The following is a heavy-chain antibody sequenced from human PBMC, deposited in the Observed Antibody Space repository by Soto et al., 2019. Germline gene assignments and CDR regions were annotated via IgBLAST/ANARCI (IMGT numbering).Heavy chain of an antibody. Sequence: ETLSLTCTVSGGSISSYYWSWIRQPPGKGLEWIGYIYYSGSTNYNPSLKSRVTISVDTSKNQFSLKLSSVTAADTAVYYCARVEKPDYGDYVDYYYGMDVWGQGTRVTGSS. D-gene: IGHD4-17*01. V-gene: IGHV4-59*01. CDR1: GGSISSYY. CDR3: ARVEKPDYGDYVDYYYGMDV. J-gene: IGHJ6*02. CDR2: IYYSGST.